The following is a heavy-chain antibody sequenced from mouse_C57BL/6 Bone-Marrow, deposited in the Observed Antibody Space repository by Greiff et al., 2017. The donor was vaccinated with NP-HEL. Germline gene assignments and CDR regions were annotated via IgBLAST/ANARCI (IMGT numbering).Heavy chain of an antibody. CDR3: ARGTY. V-gene: IGHV1-69*01. J-gene: IGHJ3*01. Sequence: QVQLQQPGAELVMPGASVKLSCKASGYTFTSYWMHWVKQRPGQGLEWIGEIDPSDSYTNYNQKFTVKSTLTVDKSSSTAYMQLSSLTSGDSAVYYCARGTYWGQGTLVTVSA. CDR2: IDPSDSYT. CDR1: GYTFTSYW.